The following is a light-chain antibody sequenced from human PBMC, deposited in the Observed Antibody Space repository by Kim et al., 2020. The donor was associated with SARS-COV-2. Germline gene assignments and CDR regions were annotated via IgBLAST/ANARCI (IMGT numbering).Light chain of an antibody. V-gene: IGLV3-21*04. CDR2: HDT. Sequence: APGNTARSPWGGKNIGINSVHWYQLKPGQAPGVVMYHDTDRPSGIPERFSGSNSGNTATLTISRVEAGDEANYYCQVWDSSSDLYVFGTGTKVTVL. CDR3: QVWDSSSDLYV. CDR1: NIGINS. J-gene: IGLJ1*01.